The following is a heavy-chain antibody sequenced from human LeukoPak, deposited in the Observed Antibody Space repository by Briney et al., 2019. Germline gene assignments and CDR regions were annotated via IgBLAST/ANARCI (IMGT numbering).Heavy chain of an antibody. J-gene: IGHJ3*02. CDR1: GYTFTDYY. V-gene: IGHV1-2*02. CDR2: INPKSGGA. Sequence: GASVKVSCKASGYTFTDYYIHWVRQAPGRGLEWMGWINPKSGGANSAQMFQGRVTMTRDTSVSTTYMEVSRLRSDDTAVYYCARGAFGSGWSHDAFDIWGQGTMVTVSS. CDR3: ARGAFGSGWSHDAFDI. D-gene: IGHD6-19*01.